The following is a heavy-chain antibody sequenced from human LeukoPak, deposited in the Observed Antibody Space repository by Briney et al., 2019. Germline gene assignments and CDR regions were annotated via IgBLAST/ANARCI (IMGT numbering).Heavy chain of an antibody. Sequence: GGSLRLSCAASGLSLSNAWMSWVRQAPGKGLEWVSAISSSGGSTYYADSVKGRFTISRDNAKNSLYLQMNSLRDEDTAVYYCARSGSGSFPFDYWGQGTLVTVSS. CDR2: ISSSGGST. CDR3: ARSGSGSFPFDY. D-gene: IGHD1-26*01. J-gene: IGHJ4*02. V-gene: IGHV3-48*02. CDR1: GLSLSNAW.